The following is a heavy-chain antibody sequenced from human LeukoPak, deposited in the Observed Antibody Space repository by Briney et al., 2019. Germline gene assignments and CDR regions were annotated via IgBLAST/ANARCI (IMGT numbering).Heavy chain of an antibody. CDR3: ARGPSDAFDI. CDR1: GGSIGSGDYY. CDR2: TYDSGSA. V-gene: IGHV4-30-4*01. J-gene: IGHJ3*02. Sequence: SQTLSLTCTVSGGSIGSGDYYWSWIRQPPGKGLECIGYTYDSGSAYYNPSLKSRVTISVDTSKNQLSLKLSSVTAADTAVYYCARGPSDAFDIWGQGTMVTVSS.